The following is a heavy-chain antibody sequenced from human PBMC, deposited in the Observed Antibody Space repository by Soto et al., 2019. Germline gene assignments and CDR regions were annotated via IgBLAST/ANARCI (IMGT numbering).Heavy chain of an antibody. CDR2: VSHDGRNT. J-gene: IGHJ4*02. Sequence: AVHRISKNPSKGLEWVAVVSHDGRNTHYADSVKGRFTISRDSSKNTVSLEMNSLRAEDIFFYDGARILTEVWVLDYWVKGTLVIGSS. CDR1: A. CDR3: ARILTEVWVLDY. V-gene: IGHV3-30*04. D-gene: IGHD3-9*01.